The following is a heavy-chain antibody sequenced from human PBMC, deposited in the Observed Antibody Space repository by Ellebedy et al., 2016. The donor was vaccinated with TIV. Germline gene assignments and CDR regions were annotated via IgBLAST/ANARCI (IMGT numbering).Heavy chain of an antibody. Sequence: GESLKIPCAASGFTFSSYSMNWVRQAPGKGLEWVSSISSSSSYIYYADSVKGRFTISRDNAKNTLYLQMNSLRAEDTAGYYCSRNSGLAGYGIDYWGQGTLVTVSS. J-gene: IGHJ4*02. CDR3: SRNSGLAGYGIDY. V-gene: IGHV3-21*01. CDR2: ISSSSSYI. CDR1: GFTFSSYS. D-gene: IGHD7-27*01.